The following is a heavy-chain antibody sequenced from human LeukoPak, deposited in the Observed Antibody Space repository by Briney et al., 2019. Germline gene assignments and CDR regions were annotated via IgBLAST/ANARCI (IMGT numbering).Heavy chain of an antibody. J-gene: IGHJ6*02. CDR2: ISYDGSNK. CDR1: GLTFSNYA. D-gene: IGHD2-15*01. Sequence: GGSLRLSCAASGLTFSNYAVHWVRQAPGKGLEWVAVISYDGSNKYYADSVKGRFTISRDNAKNSLYLQMNSLRAEDTAVYYCARDGNSCSGGSCFHYGMDVWGQGTTVTVSS. V-gene: IGHV3-30*03. CDR3: ARDGNSCSGGSCFHYGMDV.